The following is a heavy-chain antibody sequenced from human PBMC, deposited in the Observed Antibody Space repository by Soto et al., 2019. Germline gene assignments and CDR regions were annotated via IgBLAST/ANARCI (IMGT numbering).Heavy chain of an antibody. D-gene: IGHD2-15*01. CDR1: GFTFSSYG. J-gene: IGHJ4*02. CDR3: ARAFELPTSHFDY. Sequence: GGSLRLSCAASGFTFSSYGMHWVRQAPGKGLEWVAVIWYDGSNKYYADSVKGRFTISRDNSKNTLYLQMNSLRAEDTAVYYCARAFELPTSHFDYWGQGTLVTVSS. CDR2: IWYDGSNK. V-gene: IGHV3-33*01.